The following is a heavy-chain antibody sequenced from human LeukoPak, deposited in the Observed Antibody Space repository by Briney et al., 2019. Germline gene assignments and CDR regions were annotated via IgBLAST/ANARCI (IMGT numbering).Heavy chain of an antibody. J-gene: IGHJ6*03. CDR3: ARGAPITIFGVVTLGGYYMDV. CDR2: MNPNSGNT. V-gene: IGHV1-8*01. CDR1: GYTFTSYD. D-gene: IGHD3-3*01. Sequence: ASVKVSCKASGYTFTSYDINWVRQATGQGLEWMGWMNPNSGNTGYAQKFQGRVTMTRNTSISTAYMELSSLRSEDTAVYCCARGAPITIFGVVTLGGYYMDVWGKGTTVTVSS.